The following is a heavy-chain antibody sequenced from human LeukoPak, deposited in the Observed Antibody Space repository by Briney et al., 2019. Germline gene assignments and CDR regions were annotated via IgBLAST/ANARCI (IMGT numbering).Heavy chain of an antibody. Sequence: PGGSLRLSCAASGFTFSSYAMSWVRQAPGKGLEWVSAISGSGGSTYYAGSVKGRFTISRDNSKNTLYLQMNSLRAEDTAVYYCAKASNYRGIQLWEFDYWGQGTLVTVSS. CDR3: AKASNYRGIQLWEFDY. V-gene: IGHV3-23*01. D-gene: IGHD5-18*01. CDR1: GFTFSSYA. J-gene: IGHJ4*02. CDR2: ISGSGGST.